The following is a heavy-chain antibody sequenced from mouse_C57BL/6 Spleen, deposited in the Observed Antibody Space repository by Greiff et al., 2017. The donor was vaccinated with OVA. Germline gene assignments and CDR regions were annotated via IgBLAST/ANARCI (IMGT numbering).Heavy chain of an antibody. CDR1: GYTFTDYY. CDR3: ARLGLYDYDGTFDY. Sequence: VQLQQSGPVLVKPGASVKMSCKASGYTFTDYYMNWVKQSHGKSLEWIGVINPYNGGTSYNQKFKGKATLTVDKSSSTAYMELNSLTSEDSAVYYCARLGLYDYDGTFDYWGQGTTLTVSS. J-gene: IGHJ2*01. CDR2: INPYNGGT. V-gene: IGHV1-19*01. D-gene: IGHD2-4*01.